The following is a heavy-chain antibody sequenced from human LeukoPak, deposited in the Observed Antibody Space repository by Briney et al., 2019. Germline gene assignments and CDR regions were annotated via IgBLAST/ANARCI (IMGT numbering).Heavy chain of an antibody. D-gene: IGHD3-22*01. CDR2: INHSGST. CDR1: GDSFSGYY. Sequence: SETLSLTCAVYGDSFSGYYWSWIRQPPGKGLEWIGEINHSGSTNYNPSLESRVTISVDTSRNQFSLKLSSVTAADTAVYYCARGFYYETSAYFDYWGQGTLVTVSS. CDR3: ARGFYYETSAYFDY. V-gene: IGHV4-34*01. J-gene: IGHJ4*02.